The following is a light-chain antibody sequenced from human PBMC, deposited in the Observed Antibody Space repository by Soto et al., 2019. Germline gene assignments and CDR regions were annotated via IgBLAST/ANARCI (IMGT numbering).Light chain of an antibody. CDR2: GNS. CDR1: SSNIGAAYD. J-gene: IGLJ2*01. V-gene: IGLV1-40*01. CDR3: QSYYGSLSGVV. Sequence: QSVLTQPPSVSGAPGQMVTISCTGTSSNIGAAYDVNWYQQLPGTAPKLLIYGNSIRPSGVPDRFSASKSGTSASLAITGLQAEDEADYYCQSYYGSLSGVVFGGGTKLTVL.